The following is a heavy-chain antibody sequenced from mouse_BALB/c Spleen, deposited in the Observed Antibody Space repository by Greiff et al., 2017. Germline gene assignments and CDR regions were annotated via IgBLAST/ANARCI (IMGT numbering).Heavy chain of an antibody. CDR3: ARSSPYYGNYVAY. D-gene: IGHD2-10*01. J-gene: IGHJ3*01. CDR1: GYSFTGYF. Sequence: EVQVVESGPELVKPGASVKISCKASGYSFTGYFMNWVMQSHGKSLEWIGRINPYNGDTFYNQKFKGKATLTVDKSSSTAHMELRSLASEDSAVYYCARSSPYYGNYVAYWGQGTLVTVSA. CDR2: INPYNGDT. V-gene: IGHV1-20*02.